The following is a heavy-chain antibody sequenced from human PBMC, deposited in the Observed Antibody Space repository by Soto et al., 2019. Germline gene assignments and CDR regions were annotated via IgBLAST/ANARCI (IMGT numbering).Heavy chain of an antibody. J-gene: IGHJ4*02. CDR1: GFTFSSYA. CDR3: AKVLSNYAGPTDFDY. CDR2: ISYDGSNK. D-gene: IGHD4-4*01. V-gene: IGHV3-30-3*01. Sequence: PGGSLRLSCAASGFTFSSYAMHWVRQAPGKGLEWVAVISYDGSNKYYADSVKGRFTISRDNSKNTLYLQMNSLRAEDTAVYYCAKVLSNYAGPTDFDYWGQGTLVTVSS.